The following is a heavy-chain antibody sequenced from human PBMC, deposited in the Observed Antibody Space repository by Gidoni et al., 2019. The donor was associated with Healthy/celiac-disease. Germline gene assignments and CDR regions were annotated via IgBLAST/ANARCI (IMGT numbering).Heavy chain of an antibody. CDR3: ARDGGPMVRGGYDY. D-gene: IGHD3-10*01. V-gene: IGHV3-66*01. Sequence: EVHLVESGGGLVQPGGSLRLSCAASGFTGSSNYMSWVRQAPGKGLEWVSVIYSGGSTYYADSVKGRFTISRDNSKNTLYLQMNSLRAEDTAVYYCARDGGPMVRGGYDYWGQGTRVTVSS. CDR2: IYSGGST. J-gene: IGHJ4*02. CDR1: GFTGSSNY.